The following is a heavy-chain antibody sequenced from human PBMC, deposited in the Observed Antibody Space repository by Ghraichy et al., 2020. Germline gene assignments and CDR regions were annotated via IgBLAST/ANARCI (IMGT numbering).Heavy chain of an antibody. CDR1: GYTFTSYG. CDR3: ARHIPRREWYYFDY. J-gene: IGHJ4*02. CDR2: ISAYNGDT. D-gene: IGHD2-8*01. V-gene: IGHV1-18*01. Sequence: ASVKVSCKASGYTFTSYGISWVRQAPGQGLEWMGWISAYNGDTNYAQKLQGRVTMTTDTSTSTAYMELRSLRSDDTAVYYCARHIPRREWYYFDYWGQGTLVTVSS.